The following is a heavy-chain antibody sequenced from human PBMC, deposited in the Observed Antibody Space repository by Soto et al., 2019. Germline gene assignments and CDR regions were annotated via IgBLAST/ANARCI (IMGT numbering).Heavy chain of an antibody. V-gene: IGHV3-23*01. D-gene: IGHD3-3*02. CDR3: AKVPIFGVVSRSYGMDV. CDR1: GFTFSSYA. CDR2: ISGSGVST. J-gene: IGHJ6*02. Sequence: VQLLESGGGLVQPGGSLRLSCAASGFTFSSYAMNWVRQAPGKGLEWVSAISGSGVSTYYADSVKGRFTISRDNSKNTLYLQMNSLRAEDTAVYYCAKVPIFGVVSRSYGMDVWGQGTTVTVSS.